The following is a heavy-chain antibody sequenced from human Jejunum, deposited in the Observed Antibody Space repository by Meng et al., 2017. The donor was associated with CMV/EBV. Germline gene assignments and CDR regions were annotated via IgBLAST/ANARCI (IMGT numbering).Heavy chain of an antibody. Sequence: DMTWVRQAPGKALEWVSGISGNSGSTYYADSVKGRFSISRDNSKNTVYLQMNSPRAEDTAVYYCASRPGAIFGVVIIPNFDYWGQGTRVTVSS. J-gene: IGHJ4*02. CDR3: ASRPGAIFGVVIIPNFDY. CDR2: ISGNSGST. V-gene: IGHV3-23*01. CDR1: D. D-gene: IGHD3-3*01.